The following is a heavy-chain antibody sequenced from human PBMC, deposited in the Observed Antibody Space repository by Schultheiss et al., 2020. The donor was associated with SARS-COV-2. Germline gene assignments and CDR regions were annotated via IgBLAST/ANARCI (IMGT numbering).Heavy chain of an antibody. CDR1: GGSASSSSSY. D-gene: IGHD2-21*02. V-gene: IGHV4-31*03. J-gene: IGHJ4*02. CDR2: IYYSGST. CDR3: ARDGLGGDWFPPLDY. Sequence: SETLSLTCSVSGGSASSSSSYWNWIRQPPGKGLEWIGYIYYSGSTYYNPSLKSRVTISVDTSKNQFSLKLSSVTAEDTAVYYCARDGLGGDWFPPLDYWGQGTLVTVSS.